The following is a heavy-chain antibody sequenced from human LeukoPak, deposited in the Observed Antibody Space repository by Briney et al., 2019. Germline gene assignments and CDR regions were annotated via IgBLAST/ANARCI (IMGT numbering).Heavy chain of an antibody. Sequence: GAPVKVSCKASGYTFTSYGISWVRQAPGQGLEWMGWVSAYNGNTNYAQKLQGRVTMTTDTSTSTAYMELRSLRSDDTAVYYCASVTGVALDYWGQGTLVTVSS. CDR2: VSAYNGNT. J-gene: IGHJ4*02. V-gene: IGHV1-18*01. D-gene: IGHD2-21*02. CDR3: ASVTGVALDY. CDR1: GYTFTSYG.